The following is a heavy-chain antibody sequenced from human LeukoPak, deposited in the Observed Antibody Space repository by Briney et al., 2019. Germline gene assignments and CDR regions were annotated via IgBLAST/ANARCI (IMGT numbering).Heavy chain of an antibody. CDR3: ARDPVYDILTGYHRYYYYMDV. CDR1: GGSISSGSYY. J-gene: IGHJ6*03. V-gene: IGHV4-61*02. D-gene: IGHD3-9*01. Sequence: SETLSLTCTVSGGSISSGSYYWSWIRQPAGTGLEWIGRIYTSGSTNYNPSLKSRVTISVDTSKNQFSLKLSSVTAADTAVYYCARDPVYDILTGYHRYYYYMDVWGKGTTVTVSS. CDR2: IYTSGST.